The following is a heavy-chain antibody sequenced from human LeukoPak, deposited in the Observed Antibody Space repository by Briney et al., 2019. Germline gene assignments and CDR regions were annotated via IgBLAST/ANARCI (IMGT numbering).Heavy chain of an antibody. Sequence: GGSLRLSCAASGFTFSSYSMNWVRQAPGKGLEWVSYISSSSSTIYYADSVKGRFTISRDNSKKTLSLQMNSLTTDDTARYYCARGTMLQLVPCLDHWGQGTLVTVSS. D-gene: IGHD6-13*01. CDR3: ARGTMLQLVPCLDH. CDR2: ISSSSSTI. CDR1: GFTFSSYS. V-gene: IGHV3-48*04. J-gene: IGHJ4*02.